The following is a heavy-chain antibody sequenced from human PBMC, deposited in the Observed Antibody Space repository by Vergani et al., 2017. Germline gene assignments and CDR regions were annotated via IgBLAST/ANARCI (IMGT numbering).Heavy chain of an antibody. J-gene: IGHJ4*02. CDR1: GFTFSNYA. V-gene: IGHV3-23*01. CDR3: AKDLRSSYWGGRFDS. Sequence: EVQLLESGGGLVQPGGSLRLSCAASGFTFSNYAMTWVRQAPGKGLEWVSGLSGTGGNIYYADSLKGRFTISRDNSKNTLYLQMNSLRVEDTAVYYCAKDLRSSYWGGRFDSWGQGTLVTVSS. D-gene: IGHD2-15*01. CDR2: LSGTGGNI.